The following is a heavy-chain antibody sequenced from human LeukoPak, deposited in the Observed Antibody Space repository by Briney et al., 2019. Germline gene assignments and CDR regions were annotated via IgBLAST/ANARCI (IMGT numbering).Heavy chain of an antibody. CDR2: ISTRGDDT. D-gene: IGHD6-13*01. V-gene: IGHV3-23*01. J-gene: IGHJ5*02. CDR3: AKERPSSWPNPIGS. Sequence: GGSLRLSCAASGFTFRSYAMSWVRQAPGKGLEWVSAISTRGDDTYYADSVKGRFTISRDNSKNTLYLQMHSLRVEDTAVYYCAKERPSSWPNPIGSWGQGTLVTVSS. CDR1: GFTFRSYA.